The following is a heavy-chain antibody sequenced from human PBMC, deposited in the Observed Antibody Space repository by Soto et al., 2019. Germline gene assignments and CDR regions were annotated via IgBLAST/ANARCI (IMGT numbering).Heavy chain of an antibody. CDR3: ARRLTGSPNFDN. CDR1: GGSISSSNYR. D-gene: IGHD1-1*01. V-gene: IGHV4-39*01. Sequence: SSETLSLTCTVPGGSISSSNYRWVWIRQAPGRGLEWIGNVYSSGTTYYTPSLKSRVTISLDTSKNQFSLNLRSVTAADTAVYYCARRLTGSPNFDNWGQGALVTLSS. J-gene: IGHJ4*02. CDR2: VYSSGTT.